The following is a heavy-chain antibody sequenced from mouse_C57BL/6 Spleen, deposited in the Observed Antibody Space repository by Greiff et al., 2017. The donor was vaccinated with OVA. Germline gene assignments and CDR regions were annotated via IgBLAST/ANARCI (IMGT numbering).Heavy chain of an antibody. Sequence: EVKLVESGPELVKPGASVKISCKASGYSFTGYYMHWVKQSHGNILDWIGYIYPYNGVSSYNQKFKGKATLTVDKSSSTAYMELRSLTSEDSAVYYGARAFDYEGYYAMDYWGQGTSVTVSS. CDR2: IYPYNGVS. J-gene: IGHJ4*01. V-gene: IGHV1-31*01. D-gene: IGHD2-4*01. CDR1: GYSFTGYY. CDR3: ARAFDYEGYYAMDY.